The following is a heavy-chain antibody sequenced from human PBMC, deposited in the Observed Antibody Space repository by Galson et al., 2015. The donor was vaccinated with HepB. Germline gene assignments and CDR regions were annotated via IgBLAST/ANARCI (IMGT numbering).Heavy chain of an antibody. J-gene: IGHJ4*02. Sequence: SVKLSCKASGGTFSSYAISWMRQAPGQGLERMGGIISIFGTANYAQKFQGRVTITADKSTSTAYMELSSLRSEDTAVYYWARADYGDYGASDYWGQGTLVTVSS. CDR3: ARADYGDYGASDY. CDR1: GGTFSSYA. V-gene: IGHV1-69*06. D-gene: IGHD4-17*01. CDR2: IISIFGTA.